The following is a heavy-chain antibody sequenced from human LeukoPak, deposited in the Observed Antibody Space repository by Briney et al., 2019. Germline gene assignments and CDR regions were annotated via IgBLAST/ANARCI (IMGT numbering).Heavy chain of an antibody. CDR1: GYTFTDNY. J-gene: IGHJ4*02. Sequence: GASVKVSCKASGYTFTDNYIHWVRQAPGQGLEWMGWINPNTGGTNYARKFQGRVTMTRYTSITTVYMELSRLKSDDTAVYYCARVIGFGELSLGHWGQGTLVTVSS. V-gene: IGHV1-2*02. CDR2: INPNTGGT. D-gene: IGHD3-10*01. CDR3: ARVIGFGELSLGH.